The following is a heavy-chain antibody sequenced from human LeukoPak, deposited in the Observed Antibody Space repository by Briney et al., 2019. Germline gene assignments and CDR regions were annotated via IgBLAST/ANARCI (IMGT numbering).Heavy chain of an antibody. D-gene: IGHD3-10*01. V-gene: IGHV3-7*01. J-gene: IGHJ6*03. Sequence: PGGSLRLSCAASGFTFSSYWMSWVRQAPGKGLEWVANIKQDGSEKYYVDSVKGRFIISRDNAKNSLYLQMNSLRAEDTAVYYCAKSAFRDQVQGYYYMDVWGKGTTVTVSS. CDR1: GFTFSSYW. CDR2: IKQDGSEK. CDR3: AKSAFRDQVQGYYYMDV.